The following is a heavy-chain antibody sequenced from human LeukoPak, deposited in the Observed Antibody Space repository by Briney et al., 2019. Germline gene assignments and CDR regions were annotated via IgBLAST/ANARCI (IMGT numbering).Heavy chain of an antibody. Sequence: PGGSLRLSCAASRLTFSTYSMNWVRQAPGKGLEWVSYISSSSSTIYYADSVKGRFTISRDNAKNSLYLQMNSLRAEDTAVYYCARVGTTGMTNAFDIWGQGTMVTVSS. CDR2: ISSSSSTI. CDR1: RLTFSTYS. J-gene: IGHJ3*02. CDR3: ARVGTTGMTNAFDI. V-gene: IGHV3-48*01. D-gene: IGHD1-1*01.